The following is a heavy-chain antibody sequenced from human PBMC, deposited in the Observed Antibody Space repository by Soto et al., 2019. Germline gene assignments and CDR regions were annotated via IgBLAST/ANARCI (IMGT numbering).Heavy chain of an antibody. J-gene: IGHJ5*02. CDR2: IFSSGNT. D-gene: IGHD3-16*01. V-gene: IGHV4-59*11. Sequence: SETLSLTCAVSDASISGHYWSWIRQPPGKGLEWIGYIFSSGNTNYNPSLKSRVSISVDTSKNQISLKLGSVTAADTAVYYCERGRGELDQWGQGTLVTVSS. CDR3: ERGRGELDQ. CDR1: DASISGHY.